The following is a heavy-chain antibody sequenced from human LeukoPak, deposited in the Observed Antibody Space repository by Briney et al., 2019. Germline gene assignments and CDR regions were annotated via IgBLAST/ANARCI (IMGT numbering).Heavy chain of an antibody. J-gene: IGHJ2*01. CDR2: ISSSSSYI. D-gene: IGHD1-26*01. V-gene: IGHV3-21*01. CDR1: GFTFSSYS. Sequence: GGSLRLSCAASGFTFSSYSMNWVRQAPGKGLEWVSSISSSSSYIYYADSVKGRFTISRDNAKNSLYLQMNSLRAEDTAVYYCARGYSGSYYGGWYFDLWGRGTLVTVSS. CDR3: ARGYSGSYYGGWYFDL.